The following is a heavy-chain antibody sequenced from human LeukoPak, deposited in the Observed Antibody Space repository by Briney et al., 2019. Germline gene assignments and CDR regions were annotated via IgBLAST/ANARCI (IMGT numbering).Heavy chain of an antibody. CDR2: IYHSGST. CDR1: GGSISSGGYS. D-gene: IGHD5-12*01. V-gene: IGHV4-30-2*01. CDR3: ARSSGYDYFRYFDL. J-gene: IGHJ2*01. Sequence: SETLSLTCAVSGGSISSGGYSWSWIRQPPGKGLEWIGYIYHSGSTYYNPSLKSRVTISIDRSKNQFSLKLSSVTAADTAVYYCARSSGYDYFRYFDLWGRGTLVTVSS.